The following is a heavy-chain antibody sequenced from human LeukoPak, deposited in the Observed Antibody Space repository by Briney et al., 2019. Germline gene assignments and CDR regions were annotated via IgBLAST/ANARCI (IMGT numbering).Heavy chain of an antibody. V-gene: IGHV4-31*11. CDR2: IYYSGST. D-gene: IGHD6-13*01. J-gene: IGHJ6*02. CDR1: GGSFSGYY. Sequence: SETLSLTCDVYGGSFSGYYWSWIRQHPGKGLEWIGYIYYSGSTYYNPSLKSRVTISVDTSKNQFSLKLSSVTAADTAVYYCARGVAAAGTNYYGMDVWGQGTTVTVSS. CDR3: ARGVAAAGTNYYGMDV.